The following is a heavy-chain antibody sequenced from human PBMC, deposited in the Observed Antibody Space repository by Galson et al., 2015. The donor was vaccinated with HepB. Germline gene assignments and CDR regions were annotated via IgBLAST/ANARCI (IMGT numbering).Heavy chain of an antibody. Sequence: SLRLSCAASGFTFSSYSMNWVRQAPGKGLEWVSSISSSSSYIYYADSVKGRFTISRDNAKNSLYLQMNSLRAEDTAVYYCARRPWVTPYSSSWYYFDYWGQGTLVTVSS. CDR3: ARRPWVTPYSSSWYYFDY. D-gene: IGHD6-13*01. CDR1: GFTFSSYS. J-gene: IGHJ4*02. V-gene: IGHV3-21*01. CDR2: ISSSSSYI.